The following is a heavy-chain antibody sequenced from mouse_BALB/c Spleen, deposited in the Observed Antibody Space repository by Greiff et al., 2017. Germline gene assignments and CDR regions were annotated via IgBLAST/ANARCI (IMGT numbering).Heavy chain of an antibody. CDR3: AREIYYDYDGGYFDV. J-gene: IGHJ1*01. D-gene: IGHD2-4*01. V-gene: IGHV2-9*02. CDR2: IWAGGST. Sequence: QVQLKQSGPGLVAPSQSLSITCTVSGFSLTSYGVHWVRQPPGKGLEWLGVIWAGGSTNYNSALMSRLSISKDNSKSQVFLKMNSLQTDDTAMYYCAREIYYDYDGGYFDVWGAGTTVTVSS. CDR1: GFSLTSYG.